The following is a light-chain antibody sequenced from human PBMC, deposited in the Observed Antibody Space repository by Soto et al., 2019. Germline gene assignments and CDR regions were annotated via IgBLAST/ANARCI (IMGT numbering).Light chain of an antibody. CDR2: GAS. CDR1: QSVSSSY. V-gene: IGKV3-20*01. J-gene: IGKJ3*01. CDR3: QQYGSSPFT. Sequence: EIVLTQSPGTLSLSPGERATLSCRASQSVSSSYLAWYQQKPGQAPRLLIYGASSRATGSPHRFSGSGSGTDFTFTISRLEPEAFAVYYYQQYGSSPFTFGPGTKVDIK.